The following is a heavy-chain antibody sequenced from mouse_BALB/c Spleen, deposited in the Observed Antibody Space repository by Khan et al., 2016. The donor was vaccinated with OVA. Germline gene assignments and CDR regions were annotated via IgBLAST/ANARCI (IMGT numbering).Heavy chain of an antibody. V-gene: IGHV1-9*01. D-gene: IGHD1-1*01. CDR2: ILSGSGRN. Sequence: QVQLQQSGAELMKPGASVKISCKATGYTFSSYWIEWVKQRPGHGLEWIGEILSGSGRNNYNEKFKGKATFTADTSSNTAYMQLSSLKSEDSAVDYCARGNYYGSSSWFGYWGQGTLVTVSA. CDR3: ARGNYYGSSSWFGY. CDR1: GYTFSSYW. J-gene: IGHJ3*01.